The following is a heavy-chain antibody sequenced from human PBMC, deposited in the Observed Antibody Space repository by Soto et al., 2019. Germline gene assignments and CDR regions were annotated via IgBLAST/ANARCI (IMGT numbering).Heavy chain of an antibody. V-gene: IGHV4-34*01. CDR1: GGSFSGYY. J-gene: IGHJ4*02. CDR3: ARQRTSVVTQAYFDV. CDR2: INHSGRT. Sequence: PSETLSLTCAVYGGSFSGYYWSWIRQPPGKGLEWIGEINHSGRTYNNPSLRSRVSMSIDTSKDQFSLKLKSVTAADTALYFCARQRTSVVTQAYFDVWGPGSLVTVSS. D-gene: IGHD2-21*02.